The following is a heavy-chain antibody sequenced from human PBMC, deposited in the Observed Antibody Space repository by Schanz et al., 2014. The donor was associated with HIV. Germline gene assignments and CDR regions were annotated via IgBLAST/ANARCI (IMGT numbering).Heavy chain of an antibody. D-gene: IGHD3-16*02. J-gene: IGHJ6*02. CDR2: MSPASGNT. Sequence: QVQLVQSGAEVKKPGASVKVSCKASGYTFTSYGINWVRQAPGQGLEWVGWMSPASGNTGLAEQFQGRVSLTRSTSTTTAYMELTSLRPEDTAVYYCARRRGWGSYRYFPYGLDVWGQGTTVTVSS. CDR1: GYTFTSYG. CDR3: ARRRGWGSYRYFPYGLDV. V-gene: IGHV1-8*01.